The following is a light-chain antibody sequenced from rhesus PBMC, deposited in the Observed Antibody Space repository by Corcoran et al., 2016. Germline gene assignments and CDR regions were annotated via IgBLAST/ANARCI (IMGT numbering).Light chain of an antibody. V-gene: IGKV1S14*01. Sequence: DIQMTQSPSSLSASVGDTVTITCRASQGISNYLAWYQQKPGNAPTPLIYYASNLESGVPARVSGRGSGTDFTLTISSLQPEDFAMYYCQQHNSYPWTFGQGTKVEIK. CDR1: QGISNY. CDR2: YAS. J-gene: IGKJ1*01. CDR3: QQHNSYPWT.